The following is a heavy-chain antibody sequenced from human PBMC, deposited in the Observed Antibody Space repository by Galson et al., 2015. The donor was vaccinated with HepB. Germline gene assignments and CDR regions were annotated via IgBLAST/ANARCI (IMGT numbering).Heavy chain of an antibody. J-gene: IGHJ4*02. D-gene: IGHD6-13*01. CDR2: VNPNGGAT. CDR1: GYTFSGYY. V-gene: IGHV1-2*05. Sequence: SVKVSCKASGYTFSGYYMHWLRQAPGQGVEWMGRVNPNGGATNYAQKFQGRVTMTSDTSISTAYMELSRLRSDETVIYYCARVAAGHGHFDYWGQGTLVTVSS. CDR3: ARVAAGHGHFDY.